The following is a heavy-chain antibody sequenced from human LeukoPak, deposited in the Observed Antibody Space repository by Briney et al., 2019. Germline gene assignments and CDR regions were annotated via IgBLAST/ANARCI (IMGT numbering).Heavy chain of an antibody. D-gene: IGHD5-24*01. J-gene: IGHJ4*02. CDR1: GGSISSGGYS. CDR2: IYHSGST. Sequence: KPSETLSLTCAVSGGSISSGGYSWSWLRQPPGKGLEWIGYIYHSGSTYYNPSLKSRVTISVDRSKNQFSLKLSSVTAADTAVYYCAIEQWGEMATITWGQGTLVTVSS. V-gene: IGHV4-30-2*01. CDR3: AIEQWGEMATIT.